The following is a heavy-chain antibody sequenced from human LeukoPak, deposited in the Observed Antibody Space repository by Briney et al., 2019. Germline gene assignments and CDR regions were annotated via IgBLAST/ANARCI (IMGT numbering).Heavy chain of an antibody. CDR2: ISSSSSTI. Sequence: GGSLRLSCAASGFTFSSYSMNWVRQAPGKGLEWVSYISSSSSTIYYTDSVKGRFTISRDNAKNSLYLQMNSLRAEDTAVYYCARHNDYYVVGGMDVWGQGTTVTVSS. CDR3: ARHNDYYVVGGMDV. J-gene: IGHJ6*02. CDR1: GFTFSSYS. V-gene: IGHV3-48*01. D-gene: IGHD3-10*02.